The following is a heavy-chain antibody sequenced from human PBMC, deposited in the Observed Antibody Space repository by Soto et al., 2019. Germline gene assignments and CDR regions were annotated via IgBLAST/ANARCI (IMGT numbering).Heavy chain of an antibody. Sequence: SVKVSFKASGGTFSSYAISWVRQAPGQGLEWMGGIIPIFGTANYAQKFQGRVTITADESTSTAYMELSSLRSEDTAVYYCARVAYYDFWSGPQTYYFDYWGQGTLVTVSS. D-gene: IGHD3-3*01. V-gene: IGHV1-69*13. J-gene: IGHJ4*02. CDR2: IIPIFGTA. CDR1: GGTFSSYA. CDR3: ARVAYYDFWSGPQTYYFDY.